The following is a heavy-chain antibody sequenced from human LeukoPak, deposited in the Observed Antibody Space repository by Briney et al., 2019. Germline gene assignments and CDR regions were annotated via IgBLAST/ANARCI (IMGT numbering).Heavy chain of an antibody. CDR2: ISWNSGSI. J-gene: IGHJ3*02. CDR3: AKDIAAVADLDAFDI. V-gene: IGHV3-9*01. D-gene: IGHD6-19*01. CDR1: GFTFDDYA. Sequence: GGSLRLSCAASGFTFDDYAMHWVRQAPGKGLEWVSGISWNSGSIGYADSVKGRFTISRDNAKNSLYLQMNSLRAEATALYYCAKDIAAVADLDAFDIWGQGTMVTVSS.